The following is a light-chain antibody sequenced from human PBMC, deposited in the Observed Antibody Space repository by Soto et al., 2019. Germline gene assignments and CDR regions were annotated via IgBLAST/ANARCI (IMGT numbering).Light chain of an antibody. CDR1: GNDVGAYNL. CDR3: CSYAGSGTDNYV. Sequence: QSALTQPRSVSGSPGQSVTISCTGTGNDVGAYNLVSWYQHYPGKAPKLMIYEGIKRPSGVSNRFSGSKSGNTAFLTISGLQAEDEADYYCCSYAGSGTDNYVFGSGTKVTV. CDR2: EGI. J-gene: IGLJ1*01. V-gene: IGLV2-23*01.